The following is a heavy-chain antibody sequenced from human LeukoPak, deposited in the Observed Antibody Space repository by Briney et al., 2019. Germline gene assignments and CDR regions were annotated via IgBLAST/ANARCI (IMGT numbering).Heavy chain of an antibody. CDR2: IYGRAST. J-gene: IGHJ4*02. Sequence: PSETLSLTCAVSGYSLGKNYYWGWIRQSPGKGLEWIGRIYGRASTSYNPFLMNRVTMSVDTSKNHFSLQLTSVTAADTAVYYCARYDSRGSASTKFDYWGPGIQVTVSS. V-gene: IGHV4-38-2*01. CDR1: GYSLGKNYY. CDR3: ARYDSRGSASTKFDY. D-gene: IGHD3-3*01.